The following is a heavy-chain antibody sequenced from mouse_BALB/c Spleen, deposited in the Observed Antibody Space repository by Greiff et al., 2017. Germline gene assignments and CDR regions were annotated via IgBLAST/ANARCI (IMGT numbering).Heavy chain of an antibody. CDR2: ISSGGSYT. CDR3: AIKQGGNFWFAY. Sequence: EVKLVESGGDLVKPGGSLKLSCAASGFTFSSYGMSWVRQTPDKRLEWVATISSGGSYTYYADTVKGRFTISRDNPKNTLFLQMTSLRSEDTAMYYCAIKQGGNFWFAYWGQGTLVTVSA. CDR1: GFTFSSYG. D-gene: IGHD2-1*01. V-gene: IGHV5-6*01. J-gene: IGHJ3*01.